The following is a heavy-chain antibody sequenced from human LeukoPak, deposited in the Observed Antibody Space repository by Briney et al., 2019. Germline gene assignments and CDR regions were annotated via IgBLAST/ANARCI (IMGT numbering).Heavy chain of an antibody. J-gene: IGHJ6*03. Sequence: PGGSLRVSCAASGFTFSTYGMSWVRQAPGKGLEWVSTISGNGANTSYADSVKGRFTISRNNSKNTLFLQMNSLRAEDTAVYYCARAFTTESHYHYYMDFRGRGTRVTVSS. CDR2: ISGNGANT. V-gene: IGHV3-23*01. CDR1: GFTFSTYG. D-gene: IGHD3-22*01. CDR3: ARAFTTESHYHYYMDF.